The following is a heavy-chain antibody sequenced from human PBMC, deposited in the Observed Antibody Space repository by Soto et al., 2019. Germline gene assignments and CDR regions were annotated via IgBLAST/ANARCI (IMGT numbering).Heavy chain of an antibody. V-gene: IGHV3-21*01. J-gene: IGHJ6*02. Sequence: LRLSCAASGFTFSSYSMNWVRQAPGKGLEWVSSISSSSSYIYYADSVKGRFTISRDNAKNSLYLQMNSLRAEDTAVYYCARDSEFGVVINYYYYGMDVWGQGTTVTVSS. CDR1: GFTFSSYS. CDR3: ARDSEFGVVINYYYYGMDV. D-gene: IGHD3-3*01. CDR2: ISSSSSYI.